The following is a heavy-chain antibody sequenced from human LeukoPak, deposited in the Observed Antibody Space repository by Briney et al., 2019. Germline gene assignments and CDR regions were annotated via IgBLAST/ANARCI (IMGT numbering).Heavy chain of an antibody. CDR1: SDSIFSTNW. Sequence: SETLSLTCAVSSDSIFSTNWWSWVRQPPGKGLEWIGSIYHSGSTYYNPSLKSRVTISVDTSKNQFSLKLSSVTAADTAVYYCAREFYCSGGSCYSRGYSYGFDYWGQGTLVTVSS. J-gene: IGHJ4*02. CDR3: AREFYCSGGSCYSRGYSYGFDY. V-gene: IGHV4-38-2*02. CDR2: IYHSGST. D-gene: IGHD2-15*01.